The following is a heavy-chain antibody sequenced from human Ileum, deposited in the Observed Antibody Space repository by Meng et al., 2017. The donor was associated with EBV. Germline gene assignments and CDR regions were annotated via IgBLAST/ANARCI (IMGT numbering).Heavy chain of an antibody. V-gene: IGHV1-69*15. CDR1: GDTFNTFA. CDR3: AVSTMTGSWLDP. J-gene: IGHJ5*02. Sequence: QEHLLQHGAGVKMPGSSVKVSFTASGDTFNTFAVNWMRQAPGQGLEWMGTIVPLFGKTNYARKFQGRVTITADASAKTVYMELTSVRYEDTAVFFCAVSTMTGSWLDPWGQGTLVTVSS. CDR2: IVPLFGKT. D-gene: IGHD3-3*01.